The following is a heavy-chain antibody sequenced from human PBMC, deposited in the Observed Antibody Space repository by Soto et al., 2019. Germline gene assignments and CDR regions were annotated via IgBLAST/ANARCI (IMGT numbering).Heavy chain of an antibody. CDR1: GGSISSYY. CDR2: IYYSGST. J-gene: IGHJ6*02. CDR3: ARDISNHSVWYYGMDG. D-gene: IGHD4-4*01. Sequence: SATLSLTCTVPGGSISSYYWSWIRQPPGKGLEWIGYIYYSGSTNYNPSLKSRVTISVDTSKNQFSLKLSSVTAADTAVYYCARDISNHSVWYYGMDGCGQGTKVTVS. V-gene: IGHV4-59*01.